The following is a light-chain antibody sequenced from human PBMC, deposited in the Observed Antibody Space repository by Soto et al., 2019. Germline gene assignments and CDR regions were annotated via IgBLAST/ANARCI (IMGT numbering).Light chain of an antibody. CDR3: AAWDDSLSAYV. J-gene: IGLJ1*01. Sequence: QSVLTQPPSASGTPGQRVTISCSGSSSNIGSNYVYWYQQLPGTAPKLLIYRNNQRPSGVPDRFSGSKSGTSASLAISGLRSEEEDEYYCAAWDDSLSAYVFGTGTQVTVL. CDR2: RNN. V-gene: IGLV1-47*01. CDR1: SSNIGSNY.